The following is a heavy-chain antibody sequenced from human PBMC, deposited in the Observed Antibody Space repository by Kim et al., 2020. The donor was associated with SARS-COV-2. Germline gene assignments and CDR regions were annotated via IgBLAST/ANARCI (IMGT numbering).Heavy chain of an antibody. Sequence: GGSRRLSCAASGFTFSSYDMHWVRQATGKGLEWVSAIGTAGDTYYPGSVKGRFTISRENAKNSLYLQMNSLRAGDTAVYYCARGRWYYDFWSGYKGGEYCFDPWGQGTLVTVSS. J-gene: IGHJ5*02. CDR1: GFTFSSYD. D-gene: IGHD3-3*01. CDR3: ARGRWYYDFWSGYKGGEYCFDP. V-gene: IGHV3-13*01. CDR2: IGTAGDT.